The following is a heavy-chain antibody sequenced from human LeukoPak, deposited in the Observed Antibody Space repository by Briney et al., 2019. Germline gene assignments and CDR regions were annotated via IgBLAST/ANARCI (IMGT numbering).Heavy chain of an antibody. CDR1: GGSISSNNYF. V-gene: IGHV4-39*03. CDR2: LYYSGST. CDR3: XXXXXAXXXXXFDY. D-gene: IGHD2/OR15-2a*01. J-gene: IGHJ4*02. Sequence: SETLSLTCTVSGGSISSNNYFWGWIRQPPGKGLEWIGSLYYSGSTYYNPSLKSRLTISVDTSKNQLSLKLSSVTAAHTSVYDXXXXXXAXXXXXFDYWXXXXLVTVSS.